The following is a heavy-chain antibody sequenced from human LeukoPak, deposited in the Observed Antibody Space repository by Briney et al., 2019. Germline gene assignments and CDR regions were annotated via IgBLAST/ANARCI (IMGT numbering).Heavy chain of an antibody. Sequence: GESLKISCKGSGYSFTSYWIGWVRQMPGKGLEWMGIIYPGDSDTRYSPSFQGQVTISPDKSISTAYLQWSSLKASDTAMYYCARRRITIFGVVTMDWFDPWGQGTLVTVSS. D-gene: IGHD3-3*01. CDR1: GYSFTSYW. J-gene: IGHJ5*02. CDR2: IYPGDSDT. V-gene: IGHV5-51*01. CDR3: ARRRITIFGVVTMDWFDP.